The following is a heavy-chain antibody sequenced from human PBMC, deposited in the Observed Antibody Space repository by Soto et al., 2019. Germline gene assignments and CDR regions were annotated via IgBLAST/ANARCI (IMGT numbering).Heavy chain of an antibody. V-gene: IGHV1-45*02. CDR3: ASGGAGSGPFTWELPDH. D-gene: IGHD1-26*01. Sequence: QMQLVQSGAEVTKTGSSVTVSCQALGNTFSYRYLHWVRQAPGQALEWMGWIDPFSGDVHYAQKFQERVTLTRDRSINTAYMRMSSLRSEDTAIYFCASGGAGSGPFTWELPDHWGQGTLVTVSS. J-gene: IGHJ4*02. CDR2: IDPFSGDV. CDR1: GNTFSYRY.